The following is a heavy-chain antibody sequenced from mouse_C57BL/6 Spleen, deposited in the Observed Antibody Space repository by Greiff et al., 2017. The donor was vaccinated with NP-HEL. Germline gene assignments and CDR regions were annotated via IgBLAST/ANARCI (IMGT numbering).Heavy chain of an antibody. CDR2: IYPGDGDT. CDR1: GYAFSSSW. D-gene: IGHD4-1*01. CDR3: ARDGTSYWYFEV. J-gene: IGHJ1*03. V-gene: IGHV1-82*01. Sequence: VKLVESGPELVKPGASVKISCKASGYAFSSSWMNWVKQRPGKGLEWIGRIYPGDGDTNYNGKFKGKATLTADKSSSTAYMQLSSLTSEDSAVYFCARDGTSYWYFEVWGTGTTVTVSS.